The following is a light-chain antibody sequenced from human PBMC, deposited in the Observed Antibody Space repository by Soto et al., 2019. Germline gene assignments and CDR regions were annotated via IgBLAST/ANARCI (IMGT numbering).Light chain of an antibody. CDR1: SSNIGAGYD. CDR3: QSYDSSLSVPWV. CDR2: GDS. Sequence: QSVLTQPPSVSGAPGQRVTISCTGSSSNIGAGYDVHWYQQLPGTAPKLLIYGDSNRPSGVPDRFSGSKSGTSASLAIPGLQAEDEADYYCQSYDSSLSVPWVFGGGTKLTVL. V-gene: IGLV1-40*01. J-gene: IGLJ3*02.